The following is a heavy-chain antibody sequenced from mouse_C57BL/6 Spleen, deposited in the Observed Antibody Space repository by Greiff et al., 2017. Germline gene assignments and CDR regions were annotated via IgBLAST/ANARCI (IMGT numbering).Heavy chain of an antibody. Sequence: EVKLQESGPGLVKPSQSLSLTCSVTGYSITSGYYWNWIRQFPGNKLEWMGYISYDGSNNYNPSLKNRISITRDTSKNQFFLKLNSVTTEDTATYDCARDPDGYYRYFDVWGTGTTVTVSS. D-gene: IGHD2-3*01. CDR3: ARDPDGYYRYFDV. V-gene: IGHV3-6*01. CDR1: GYSITSGYY. J-gene: IGHJ1*03. CDR2: ISYDGSN.